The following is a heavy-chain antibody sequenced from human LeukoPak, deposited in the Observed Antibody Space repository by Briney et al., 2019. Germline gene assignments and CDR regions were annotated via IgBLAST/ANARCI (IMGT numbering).Heavy chain of an antibody. CDR3: TRGLLWFGELSPPGY. CDR1: GYTFTNYA. Sequence: ASVKVSCKASGYTFTNYAIHWVRQAPGQRLEWMGWINAGNDNTKYSQKFQGRVTITRDTSASTVYMELSSLRSEDTAVYYCTRGLLWFGELSPPGYWGQGILITVSP. CDR2: INAGNDNT. D-gene: IGHD3-10*01. J-gene: IGHJ4*02. V-gene: IGHV1-3*01.